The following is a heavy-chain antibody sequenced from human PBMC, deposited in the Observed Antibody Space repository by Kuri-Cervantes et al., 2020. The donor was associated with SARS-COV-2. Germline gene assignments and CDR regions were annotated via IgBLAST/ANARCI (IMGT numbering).Heavy chain of an antibody. CDR2: ISYDGSNK. Sequence: GESLKISCAASGFTFSSYAMHWVRQAPGKGLERVALISYDGSNKYYADSVKGRFTISRDNSKNTLYLQMNSLRAEDTAVYYCARTTGGYTSPDCWGQGTLVTVSS. D-gene: IGHD3-16*02. J-gene: IGHJ4*02. CDR3: ARTTGGYTSPDC. CDR1: GFTFSSYA. V-gene: IGHV3-30*04.